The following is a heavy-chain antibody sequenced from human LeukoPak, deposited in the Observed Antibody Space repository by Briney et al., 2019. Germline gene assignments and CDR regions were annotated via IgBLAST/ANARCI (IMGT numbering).Heavy chain of an antibody. Sequence: SETLSLTCTVSGGSISSYYWSWIRQPAGKGLEWIGSIYYSGSTYYNPSLKSRVTISVDTSKNQFSLKLSSVTAADTAVYYCARVPYDFWSGSHQYYMDVWGKGTTVTVSS. D-gene: IGHD3-3*01. V-gene: IGHV4-59*05. CDR1: GGSISSYY. CDR2: IYYSGST. J-gene: IGHJ6*03. CDR3: ARVPYDFWSGSHQYYMDV.